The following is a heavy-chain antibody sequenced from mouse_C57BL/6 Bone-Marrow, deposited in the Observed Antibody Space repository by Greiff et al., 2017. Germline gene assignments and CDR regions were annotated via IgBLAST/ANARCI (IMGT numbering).Heavy chain of an antibody. CDR2: INPNNGGT. V-gene: IGHV1-22*01. CDR3: ARGCGTWFAY. Sequence: EVKLQESGPELVKPGASVKMSCKASGYTFTDYNMHWVKQSPGKSLEWIGYINPNNGGTSYNQKFKGKATLTVNKSSSTAYMELRSLTSEDSAVYYCARGCGTWFAYWGQGTLVTVSA. J-gene: IGHJ3*01. CDR1: GYTFTDYN. D-gene: IGHD3-3*01.